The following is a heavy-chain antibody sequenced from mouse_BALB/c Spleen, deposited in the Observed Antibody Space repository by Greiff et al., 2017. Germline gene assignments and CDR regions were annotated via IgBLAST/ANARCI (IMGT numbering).Heavy chain of an antibody. Sequence: QVQLKESGPQLVRPGASVKISCKASGYSFTSYWMHWVKQRPGQGLEWIGMIDPSDSETRLNQKFKDKATLTVDKSSSTAYMQLSSPTSEDSAVYYCAREGLSPLDYWGQGTTLTVSS. CDR1: GYSFTSYW. V-gene: IGHV1S126*01. CDR2: IDPSDSET. J-gene: IGHJ2*01. D-gene: IGHD3-1*01. CDR3: AREGLSPLDY.